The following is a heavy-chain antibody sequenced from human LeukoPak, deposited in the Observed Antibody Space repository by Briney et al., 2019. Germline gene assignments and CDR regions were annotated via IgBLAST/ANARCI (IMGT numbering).Heavy chain of an antibody. CDR1: GYTFTNYD. Sequence: ASVKVSCKASGYTFTNYDINWVRQATGQGLEWMGWMNPDSGNTGYAQKFQGRVTITKNTSISTAYMELSSLRSEDTALYYCARGPYCRSTSCPYYLDVWDKGTTVTVSS. CDR2: MNPDSGNT. V-gene: IGHV1-8*03. J-gene: IGHJ6*03. CDR3: ARGPYCRSTSCPYYLDV. D-gene: IGHD2-2*01.